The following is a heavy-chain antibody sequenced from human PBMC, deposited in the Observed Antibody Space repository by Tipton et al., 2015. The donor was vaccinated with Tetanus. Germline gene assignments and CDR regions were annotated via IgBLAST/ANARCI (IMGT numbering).Heavy chain of an antibody. CDR1: GYSFTSYW. J-gene: IGHJ4*02. CDR3: ARHVGIGPYGGTGFPLRGVSPAFDY. V-gene: IGHV5-10-1*01. CDR2: IDPSDSYT. Sequence: QLVQSGAEVKKPGESLRISCKGSGYSFTSYWISWVRQMPGKGLEWMGRIDPSDSYTNYSPSFQGHVTISADKSISTAYLQWSSLKASDTAMYYCARHVGIGPYGGTGFPLRGVSPAFDYWGQGTLVTVSS. D-gene: IGHD2-21*01.